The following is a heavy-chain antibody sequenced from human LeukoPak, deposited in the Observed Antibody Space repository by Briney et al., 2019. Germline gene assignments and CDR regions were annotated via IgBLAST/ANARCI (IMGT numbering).Heavy chain of an antibody. V-gene: IGHV1-18*01. Sequence: ASVKVSCKASGYTFTSYGISWVRQAPGQGLEWMGWISAYNGNTNYAQKLQGRVTMTTDTSTSTAYMELRSLRSDDTAVYYCGRFNFPYYYDSNGYCDYWGQRTLVTVSS. CDR3: GRFNFPYYYDSNGYCDY. D-gene: IGHD3-22*01. CDR1: GYTFTSYG. J-gene: IGHJ4*02. CDR2: ISAYNGNT.